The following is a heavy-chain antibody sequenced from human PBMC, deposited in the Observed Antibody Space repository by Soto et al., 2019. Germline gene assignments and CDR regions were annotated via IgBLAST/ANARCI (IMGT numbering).Heavy chain of an antibody. D-gene: IGHD3-22*01. CDR1: GGSFSGYY. CDR3: ARVRVKTMNYYYYYGMDV. Sequence: QVQLQQWGAGLLKPSETLSLTCAVYGGSFSGYYWSWIRQPPGKGLEWIGEINHSGSTNYNPSLKSRVTISVDTSKNQFSLKLSSVTAADTAVYYCARVRVKTMNYYYYYGMDVWGQGTTVTVSS. V-gene: IGHV4-34*01. CDR2: INHSGST. J-gene: IGHJ6*02.